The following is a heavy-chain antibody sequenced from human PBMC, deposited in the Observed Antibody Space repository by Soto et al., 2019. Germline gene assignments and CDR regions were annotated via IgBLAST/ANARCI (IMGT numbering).Heavy chain of an antibody. V-gene: IGHV1-8*01. CDR2: INPNSGEA. CDR3: ARGIVGGSTRAFDL. CDR1: GYTFTHHD. Sequence: QVQLVQSGAEMKKPGASVRISCTASGYTFTHHDVNWVRQAPGQGPEWMGWINPNSGEAVYAQIFQGRVKMTRDTSISTAYMEVSSLGSGDTAMYFCARGIVGGSTRAFDLWGQGTKVTVSS. J-gene: IGHJ3*01. D-gene: IGHD1-26*01.